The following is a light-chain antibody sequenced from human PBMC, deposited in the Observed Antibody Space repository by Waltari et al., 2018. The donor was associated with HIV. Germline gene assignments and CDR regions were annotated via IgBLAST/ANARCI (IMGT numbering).Light chain of an antibody. J-gene: IGKJ1*01. V-gene: IGKV3D-15*01. Sequence: IVMTQSPGTLSVSLGERATLSCRASQSITDHLAWYQQRPGQPPRLLIYAASSRASGIPARFSGSGSGTEFTLTISTLQSEDFAVYYCQQYITWPRTFGQGTKVDIK. CDR3: QQYITWPRT. CDR2: AAS. CDR1: QSITDH.